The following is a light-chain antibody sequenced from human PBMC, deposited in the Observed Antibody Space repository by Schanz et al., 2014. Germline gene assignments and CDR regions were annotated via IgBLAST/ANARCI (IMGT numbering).Light chain of an antibody. J-gene: IGKJ1*01. CDR2: DAS. V-gene: IGKV3-20*01. CDR1: QSVSSSY. CDR3: QQYGSSFGT. Sequence: EIVLTQSPGTLSLSPGERATLSCRASQSVSSSYLAWYQQKPGQAPRLLIYDASSRATGIPDRFSGSGSGTDFTLTISRLEPEDFAVYYCQQYGSSFGTFGQGTEVEIK.